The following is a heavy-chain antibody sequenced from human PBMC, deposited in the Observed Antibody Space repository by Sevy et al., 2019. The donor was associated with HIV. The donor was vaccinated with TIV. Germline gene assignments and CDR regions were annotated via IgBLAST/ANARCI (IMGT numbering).Heavy chain of an antibody. CDR3: AREGITSRMDV. Sequence: GGSLRLSCAASGFTFSSYWMSWVRQAPGKGLEWVANIKQDGSEKYYVDSVKGRFTISRDNAKNSLYLQMNGLRAEDTAVYYCAREGITSRMDVWGQGTTVTVSS. J-gene: IGHJ6*02. CDR1: GFTFSSYW. D-gene: IGHD3-10*01. V-gene: IGHV3-7*01. CDR2: IKQDGSEK.